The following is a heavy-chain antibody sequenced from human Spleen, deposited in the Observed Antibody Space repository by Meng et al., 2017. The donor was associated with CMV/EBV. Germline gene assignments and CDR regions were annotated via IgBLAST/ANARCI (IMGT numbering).Heavy chain of an antibody. CDR1: GGSISSSSYY. V-gene: IGHV4-39*07. D-gene: IGHD2-2*01. J-gene: IGHJ5*02. Sequence: SETLSLTCTVSGGSISSSSYYWGWIRQPPGKGLEWIGSIYYSGSTYYNPSLKSRVTISVDTSKNQFSLKLSSVTAADTAVYYCARTDFPLGYCSSTSCYGYWFDPWGQGTLVTVSS. CDR2: IYYSGST. CDR3: ARTDFPLGYCSSTSCYGYWFDP.